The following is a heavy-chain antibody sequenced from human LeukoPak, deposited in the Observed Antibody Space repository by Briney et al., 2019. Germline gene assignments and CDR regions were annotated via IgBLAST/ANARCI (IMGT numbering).Heavy chain of an antibody. D-gene: IGHD3-10*01. Sequence: GRSLRLSCAASGFTFSNYAMHWVRQAPGKGLEWVAVISYDGSNTHYADSVKGRFTISRDNSENTLYMQMSSLRAEDTAVYYCVKDGSGSYYTYYFDYWGQGTLVTVSS. V-gene: IGHV3-30-3*01. CDR3: VKDGSGSYYTYYFDY. CDR1: GFTFSNYA. CDR2: ISYDGSNT. J-gene: IGHJ4*02.